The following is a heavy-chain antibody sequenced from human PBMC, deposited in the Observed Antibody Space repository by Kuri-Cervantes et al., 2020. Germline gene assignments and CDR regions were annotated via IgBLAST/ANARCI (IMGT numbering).Heavy chain of an antibody. CDR3: ATITTGVAVAGGGGYFDY. V-gene: IGHV3-53*05. CDR2: IYSGGST. D-gene: IGHD6-19*01. CDR1: GFTVSSNY. J-gene: IGHJ4*02. Sequence: GGSLRPSCAASGFTVSSNYMSWVRQAPGKGLEWVSVIYSGGSTYYADSLKGRFTISRDNSKNTLYLQMNSLRAEDTALYYCATITTGVAVAGGGGYFDYWGQGTLVTVSS.